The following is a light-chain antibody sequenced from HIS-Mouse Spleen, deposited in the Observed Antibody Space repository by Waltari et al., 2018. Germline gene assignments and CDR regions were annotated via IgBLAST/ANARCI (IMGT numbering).Light chain of an antibody. CDR2: GNS. CDR1: SSNIGAGYD. CDR3: QSYDSSLSGSGV. J-gene: IGLJ2*01. V-gene: IGLV1-40*01. Sequence: QSVLTQPPSVSGATGQRVTISCTGSSSNIGAGYDVPWYQQLPGTAPKLLIYGNSNRPSGVPDRFSGSKSGTSASLAITGLQAEDEADYYCQSYDSSLSGSGVFGGGTKLTVL.